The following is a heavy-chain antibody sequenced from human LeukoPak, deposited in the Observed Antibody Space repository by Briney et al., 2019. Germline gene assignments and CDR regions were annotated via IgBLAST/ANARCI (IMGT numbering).Heavy chain of an antibody. V-gene: IGHV3-23*01. D-gene: IGHD5-18*01. J-gene: IGHJ4*02. CDR3: AKDLVGYSYGYPYFDY. CDR1: EFTFISYA. CDR2: ISGSGGST. Sequence: PGGSLRLSCAASEFTFISYAMCWGLQAPAKGLEGVSAISGSGGSTYYADSVKGRFTISRDNSKNTLYLQMNSLRAEDTAVYYCAKDLVGYSYGYPYFDYWGQGTLVTVSS.